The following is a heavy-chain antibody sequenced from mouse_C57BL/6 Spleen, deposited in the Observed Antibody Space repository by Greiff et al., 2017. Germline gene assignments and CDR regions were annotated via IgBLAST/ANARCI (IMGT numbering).Heavy chain of an antibody. CDR2: ISDGGSYT. CDR3: AREGVYYYGSSYDYAMDY. J-gene: IGHJ4*01. Sequence: EVQGVESGGGLVKPGGSLKLSCAASGFTFSSYAMSWVRQTPEKRLEWVATISDGGSYTYYPDNVKGRFTISRDNAKNNLYLQMSHLKSEDTAMYYCAREGVYYYGSSYDYAMDYWGQGTSVTVSS. D-gene: IGHD1-1*01. V-gene: IGHV5-4*01. CDR1: GFTFSSYA.